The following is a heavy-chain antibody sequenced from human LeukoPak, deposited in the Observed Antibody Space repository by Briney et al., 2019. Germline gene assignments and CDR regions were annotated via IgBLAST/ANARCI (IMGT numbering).Heavy chain of an antibody. D-gene: IGHD1-1*01. CDR3: ARDQDNPPYYGMDA. CDR2: IIPIFGTA. CDR1: GGTFSSYA. V-gene: IGHV1-69*13. J-gene: IGHJ6*02. Sequence: GASVKVSCKASGGTFSSYAISWVRQAPGQGLEWMGGIIPIFGTANYAQKFQGRVTITADESTSTAYMELSSLRSEDTAVYYCARDQDNPPYYGMDAWGQGSTVTVSS.